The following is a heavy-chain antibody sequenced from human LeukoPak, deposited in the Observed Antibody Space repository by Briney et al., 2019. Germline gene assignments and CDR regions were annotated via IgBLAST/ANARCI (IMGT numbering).Heavy chain of an antibody. CDR2: ISHEGDS. J-gene: IGHJ4*02. Sequence: SETLSLTCAVYGVSLRGYYWSWIRQSPEKGLEWIGEISHEGDSIYNPSLKSRLTLSVDMSKNQFSLKLRSVTAADTAVYYCARAPRDSNGYYMRSFDSWGQGTLVIVSS. D-gene: IGHD3-22*01. CDR3: ARAPRDSNGYYMRSFDS. CDR1: GVSLRGYY. V-gene: IGHV4-34*01.